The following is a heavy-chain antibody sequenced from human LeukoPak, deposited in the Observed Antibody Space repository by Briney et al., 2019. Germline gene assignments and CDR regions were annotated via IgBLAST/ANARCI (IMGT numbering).Heavy chain of an antibody. D-gene: IGHD1-26*01. CDR1: GFSFSDSF. Sequence: GGPLRLSCTASGFSFSDSFMSWIRQAPGKGLEGISYISSRGTIIHYADSVKGRFTISRDNAKNSLYLQMNSLRVEDTAVFYCAKGSLAVPTTPFDFWGQGTLVTVSS. V-gene: IGHV3-11*01. CDR3: AKGSLAVPTTPFDF. J-gene: IGHJ4*02. CDR2: ISSRGTII.